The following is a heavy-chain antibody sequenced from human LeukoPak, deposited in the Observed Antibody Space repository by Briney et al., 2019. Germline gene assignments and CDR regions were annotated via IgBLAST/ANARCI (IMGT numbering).Heavy chain of an antibody. V-gene: IGHV3-23*01. CDR1: GFTFKTHA. J-gene: IGHJ6*02. CDR3: AKRLKRNYYYHYAMDV. Sequence: GFLRLSCAASGFTFKTHAMSWVRQAPGKGLEWVSRIDDSGVIRSYADSVKGRFTISRDNSKMTLTLQMNSLRAEDTAVYYCAKRLKRNYYYHYAMDVWGQGTTVTVSS. D-gene: IGHD3-22*01. CDR2: IDDSGVIR.